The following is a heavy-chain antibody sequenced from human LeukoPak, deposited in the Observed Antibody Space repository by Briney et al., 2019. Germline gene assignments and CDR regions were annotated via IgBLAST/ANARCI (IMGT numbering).Heavy chain of an antibody. Sequence: GRSVRLSCAASGFTFDDYAMHRLRPAPGKGLEGVTDLSWSSGSIGYADSVKGRFTISRDNAKNSLYLQMNSLRAEDMALYYCARDIGGSFPGSAFDIWGQGTMVTVSS. D-gene: IGHD1-26*01. CDR2: LSWSSGSI. V-gene: IGHV3-9*03. CDR1: GFTFDDYA. CDR3: ARDIGGSFPGSAFDI. J-gene: IGHJ3*02.